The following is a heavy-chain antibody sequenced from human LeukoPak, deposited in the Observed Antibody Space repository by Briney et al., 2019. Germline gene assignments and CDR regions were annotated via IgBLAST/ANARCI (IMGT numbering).Heavy chain of an antibody. Sequence: PGRSLRLSCAASGFTFSSYGMHWVRQAPGKGLEWVAVIWYDGSNKYYAYYVKGRFTISRDNSKKTPYLPLNSLRAEDTAVYYCARDRDSSGYFDYWGQGPLVTVSS. CDR3: ARDRDSSGYFDY. CDR1: GFTFSSYG. V-gene: IGHV3-33*01. CDR2: IWYDGSNK. D-gene: IGHD3-22*01. J-gene: IGHJ4*02.